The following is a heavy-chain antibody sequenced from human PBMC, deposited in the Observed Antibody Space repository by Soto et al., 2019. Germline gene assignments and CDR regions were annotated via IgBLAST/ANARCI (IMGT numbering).Heavy chain of an antibody. CDR1: GCTFSSYG. CDR2: ISYDGSNK. CDR3: AKERSWGPYGSGSGLWFDP. Sequence: VGSLRLSCAASGCTFSSYGMHWVRQAPGKGLEWVAVISYDGSNKYYADSVKGRFTISRDNSKNTLYLQMNSLRAEDTAVYYCAKERSWGPYGSGSGLWFDPWGQGTLVTVSS. D-gene: IGHD3-10*01. J-gene: IGHJ5*02. V-gene: IGHV3-30*18.